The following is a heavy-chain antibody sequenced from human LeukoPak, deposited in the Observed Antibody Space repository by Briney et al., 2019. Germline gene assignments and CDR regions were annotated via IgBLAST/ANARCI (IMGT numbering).Heavy chain of an antibody. Sequence: SETLSLTCTVSGGSISSYCWSWIRQPPGKGLEWIGYIYYSGSTNYNPSLKSRVTISVDTSKNQFSLKLSSVTAADTAVYYCARSTDSSGWYWFDYWGQGTLVTVSS. J-gene: IGHJ4*02. CDR1: GGSISSYC. CDR2: IYYSGST. V-gene: IGHV4-59*01. CDR3: ARSTDSSGWYWFDY. D-gene: IGHD6-19*01.